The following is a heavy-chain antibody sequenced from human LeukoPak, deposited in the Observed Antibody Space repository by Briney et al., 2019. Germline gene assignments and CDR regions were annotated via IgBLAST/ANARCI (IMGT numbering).Heavy chain of an antibody. CDR2: INPNSGGT. CDR3: ARGYYDILTGYYTD. D-gene: IGHD3-9*01. Sequence: GASVKVSCKASGYTFTGYYMHWVRQAPGQGLEWMRRINPNSGGTNYAQKFQGRVTMTRDTSISTAYMELRSLRSDDTAVYYCARGYYDILTGYYTDWGQGTLVTVSS. V-gene: IGHV1-2*06. J-gene: IGHJ4*02. CDR1: GYTFTGYY.